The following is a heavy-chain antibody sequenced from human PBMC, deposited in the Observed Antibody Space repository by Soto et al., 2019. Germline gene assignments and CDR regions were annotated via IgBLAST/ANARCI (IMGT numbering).Heavy chain of an antibody. J-gene: IGHJ6*02. Sequence: PSETLSLNCAVYGGSFSGYYWSWIRQPPGKGLEWNGEINHRGSTNYNPSNKSRVTISVDKSKNQFSLKMSSVTAADTGVYYCARGYYYYGMDVWGQGTTVTVSS. CDR2: INHRGST. CDR3: ARGYYYYGMDV. V-gene: IGHV4-34*01. CDR1: GGSFSGYY.